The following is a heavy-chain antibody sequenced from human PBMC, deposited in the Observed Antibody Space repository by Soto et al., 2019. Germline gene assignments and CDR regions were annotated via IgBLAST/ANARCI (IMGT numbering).Heavy chain of an antibody. J-gene: IGHJ6*04. V-gene: IGHV3-21*01. CDR3: AKEGAEGSALDS. CDR1: GFMFSATG. D-gene: IGHD1-26*01. CDR2: IDSSSRCI. Sequence: EVHLVESGGGVVRPGGSLRLSCAAWGFMFSATGLNWVRQAPGQGLEWVATIDSSSRCIHYADSVEGRLVVTRETARKSLYQQINSLAAEDTAVYDRAKEGAEGSALDSRGEGTTGIFSS.